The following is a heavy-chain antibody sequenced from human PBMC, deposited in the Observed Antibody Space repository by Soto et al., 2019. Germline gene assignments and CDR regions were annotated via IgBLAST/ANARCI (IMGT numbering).Heavy chain of an antibody. CDR1: GGPFSAYY. CDR3: ARSIVVVTALDY. D-gene: IGHD2-21*02. CDR2: INHSGST. J-gene: IGHJ4*02. Sequence: PSETLSLTCAVYGGPFSAYYWTWIRQPPGKGLEWIGEINHSGSTNYNPSLRSRVTISLDTSKNQFSLKLTSVTAADTAVYYCARSIVVVTALDYWGQGTLVTVSS. V-gene: IGHV4-34*01.